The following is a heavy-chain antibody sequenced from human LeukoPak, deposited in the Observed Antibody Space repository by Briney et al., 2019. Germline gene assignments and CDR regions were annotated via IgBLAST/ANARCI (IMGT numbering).Heavy chain of an antibody. CDR2: IYYSGTT. Sequence: SETLSLTCTVSGGSISSGGYYWSWIRQHPGKGLEWIGCIYYSGTTYNHPSLTSRVAISVDTSKNQFSLKLSSVTAADTAVYYCARSGTVTTWNYWGQGTLVTVSS. D-gene: IGHD4-17*01. CDR3: ARSGTVTTWNY. V-gene: IGHV4-31*03. CDR1: GGSISSGGYY. J-gene: IGHJ4*02.